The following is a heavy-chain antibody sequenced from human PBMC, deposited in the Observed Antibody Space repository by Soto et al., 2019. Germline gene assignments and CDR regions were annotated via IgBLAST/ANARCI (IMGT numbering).Heavy chain of an antibody. CDR3: ARDRCYDGTCYSASDS. J-gene: IGHJ5*01. CDR2: ISTTSFTI. CDR1: GFSFSTYN. Sequence: LRLSCAASGFSFSTYNMDWVRQAPGKRPEWIAYISTTSFTIYYADSVKGRFTISRDNDRNSLYLEMNSLRDEDTAVYYCARDRCYDGTCYSASDSWGQGXLVTVSS. V-gene: IGHV3-48*02. D-gene: IGHD2-15*01.